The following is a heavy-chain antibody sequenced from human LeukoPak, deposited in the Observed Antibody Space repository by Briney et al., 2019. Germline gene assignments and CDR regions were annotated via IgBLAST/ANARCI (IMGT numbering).Heavy chain of an antibody. CDR1: GLSCSTRG. J-gene: IGHJ4*02. D-gene: IGHD5-12*01. Sequence: PGGSLRLSCAASGLSCSTRGMSWVRQAPGKGLEWVSAISGNDESTFYADSVKGRFTISRDNSRNTLYLQLSSLSAEDSAIYYCARDRRPARTYSGLFDYWGQGTLVTVSS. V-gene: IGHV3-23*01. CDR3: ARDRRPARTYSGLFDY. CDR2: ISGNDEST.